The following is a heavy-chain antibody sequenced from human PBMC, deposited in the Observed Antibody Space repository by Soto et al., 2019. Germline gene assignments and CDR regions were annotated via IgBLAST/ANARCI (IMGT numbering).Heavy chain of an antibody. CDR1: GFSLRTRGVA. CDR3: AHRPRGYAYYFDY. Sequence: QITLKESGPTLVKPTQTLTLTCTFSGFSLRTRGVAVGWFRQPPGKALEWLALIYWDEDKWYSPSLKSRLTIADDTSTNQVVLTMTNVDPVDTATYSCAHRPRGYAYYFDYWGQGILVTVSS. J-gene: IGHJ4*02. D-gene: IGHD5-12*01. V-gene: IGHV2-5*02. CDR2: IYWDEDK.